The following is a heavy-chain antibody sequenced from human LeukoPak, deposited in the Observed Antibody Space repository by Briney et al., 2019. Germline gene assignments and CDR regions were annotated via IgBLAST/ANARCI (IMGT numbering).Heavy chain of an antibody. J-gene: IGHJ5*02. V-gene: IGHV4-4*07. Sequence: PSETLSLTCTVSGGSISSYYWSWIRQPAGKGLEWIGRIYTSGSTNYNPSLKSRVTMSVDTSKNQFSLKLSSVTAADTAVYYCAREKYALGLNWFDPWGQGTLVTVSS. D-gene: IGHD2-2*01. CDR1: GGSISSYY. CDR3: AREKYALGLNWFDP. CDR2: IYTSGST.